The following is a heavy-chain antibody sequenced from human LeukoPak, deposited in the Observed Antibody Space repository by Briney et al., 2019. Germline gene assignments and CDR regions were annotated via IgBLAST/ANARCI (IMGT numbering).Heavy chain of an antibody. Sequence: GGSLRLSCAASGFTFSSYAMSWVRQAPGKGLEWVSAISGSGGSTYYADSRKERFTISRHNSKNTLYLQMNSLRAEDTAVYYCARVPYDYVWGSYRPSYYFDYWGQGTLVTVSS. CDR1: GFTFSSYA. CDR3: ARVPYDYVWGSYRPSYYFDY. CDR2: ISGSGGST. J-gene: IGHJ4*02. V-gene: IGHV3-23*01. D-gene: IGHD3-16*02.